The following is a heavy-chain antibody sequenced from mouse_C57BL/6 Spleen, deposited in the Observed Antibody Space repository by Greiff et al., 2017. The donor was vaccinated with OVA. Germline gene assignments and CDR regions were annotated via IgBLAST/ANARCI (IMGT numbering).Heavy chain of an antibody. V-gene: IGHV5-4*01. CDR1: GFTFSSYA. CDR3: ARASYYSNSFDY. D-gene: IGHD2-5*01. CDR2: ISDGGSYT. Sequence: EVHLVESGGGLVKPGGSLKLSCAASGFTFSSYAMSWVRQTPEKRLEWVATISDGGSYTYYPDNVKGRFTISRDNAKNNLYLQMSHLKSEDTAMYYCARASYYSNSFDYWGQGTTLTVSS. J-gene: IGHJ2*01.